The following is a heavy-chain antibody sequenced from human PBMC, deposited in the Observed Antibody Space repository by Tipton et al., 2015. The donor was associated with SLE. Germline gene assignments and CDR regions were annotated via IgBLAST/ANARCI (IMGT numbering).Heavy chain of an antibody. CDR1: GGSISSYY. CDR3: ARYVGYSYGLDAFDI. CDR2: IYYSGST. Sequence: TLSLTCTVPGGSISSYYWSWIRQPPGKGLEWIGYIYYSGSTNYNPSLKSRVTISVDTSKNQFSLKLSSVTAADTAVYYCARYVGYSYGLDAFDIWGQGTMVTVSS. J-gene: IGHJ3*02. D-gene: IGHD5-18*01. V-gene: IGHV4-59*01.